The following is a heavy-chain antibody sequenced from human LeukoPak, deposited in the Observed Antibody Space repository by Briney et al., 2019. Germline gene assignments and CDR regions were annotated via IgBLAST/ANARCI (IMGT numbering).Heavy chain of an antibody. V-gene: IGHV3-15*01. CDR2: IKSKTDGGTT. CDR1: GFTFSNAW. D-gene: IGHD1-26*01. CDR3: TTESVEWELLGLDY. J-gene: IGHJ4*02. Sequence: GGSLRLSCAASGFTFSNAWMSWVRQAPGKGLEWVGRIKSKTDGGTTDYAAPVKGRFTISGDDSKNTLYLQMNSLKTEDTAVYYCTTESVEWELLGLDYWGQGTLVTVSS.